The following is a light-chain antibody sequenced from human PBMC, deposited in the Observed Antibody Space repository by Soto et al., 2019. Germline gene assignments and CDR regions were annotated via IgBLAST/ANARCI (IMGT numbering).Light chain of an antibody. V-gene: IGKV3-11*01. CDR3: QQRNYWQVT. CDR2: DVS. J-gene: IGKJ5*01. Sequence: LIQSTSTLSFFSGERATLSRRASQSVSSYFAWSQQKPGQAPRLLIYDVSNRATGIPARFSGSGSGTDFTLTISSLEPEDFAVYYCQQRNYWQVTFGQGTRLDIK. CDR1: QSVSSY.